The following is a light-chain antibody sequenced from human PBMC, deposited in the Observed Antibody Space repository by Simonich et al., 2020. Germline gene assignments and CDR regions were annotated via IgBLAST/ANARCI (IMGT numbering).Light chain of an antibody. CDR2: VGTGGIVG. Sequence: QPVLTQPPSASASLGASVTLTCPLSSGYSNYKVAWYQQRPGKGPRFVMRVGTGGIVGSKGDGIPDRFSVLGSGLNRYLTIKNIQEEDESDYHCGADHGSGSNFVVFGGGTKLTVL. CDR1: SGYSNYK. J-gene: IGLJ2*01. CDR3: GADHGSGSNFVV. V-gene: IGLV9-49*01.